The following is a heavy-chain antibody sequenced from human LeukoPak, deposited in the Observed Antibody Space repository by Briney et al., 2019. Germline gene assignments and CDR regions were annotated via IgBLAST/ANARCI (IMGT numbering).Heavy chain of an antibody. J-gene: IGHJ6*02. Sequence: ASVTVSCKASGYTFTSYGISWVRQAPGQGLEWMGWISAYNGNTNYAQRLQGRVTMTTDTSTSTAYMELRSLRSDDTAVYYCARHKFLEWPKGMDVWGQGTTVTVSS. CDR1: GYTFTSYG. CDR2: ISAYNGNT. CDR3: ARHKFLEWPKGMDV. D-gene: IGHD3-3*01. V-gene: IGHV1-18*01.